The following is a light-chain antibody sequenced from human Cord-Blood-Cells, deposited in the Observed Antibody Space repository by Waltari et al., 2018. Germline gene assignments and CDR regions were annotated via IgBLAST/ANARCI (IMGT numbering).Light chain of an antibody. J-gene: IGKJ1*01. Sequence: DIQMTQSPSSLSASVGDRVTITCRASQSNSSYLNWYQQKPGKAPKLLIYAASSLQSGVPSRFSGSGSGTDFTLTISSLQPEDFATYDCQQSYSTPWTFGQGTKVEIK. CDR2: AAS. CDR3: QQSYSTPWT. V-gene: IGKV1-39*01. CDR1: QSNSSY.